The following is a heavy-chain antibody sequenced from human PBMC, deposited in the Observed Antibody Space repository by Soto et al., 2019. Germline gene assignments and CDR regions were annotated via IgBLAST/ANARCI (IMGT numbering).Heavy chain of an antibody. D-gene: IGHD1-26*01. J-gene: IGHJ4*02. CDR1: GSTYNDYW. CDR2: VYLSDSNP. Sequence: LKISCAASGSTYNDYWIGWVRQTPGRGLEWLGLVYLSDSNPRYSPSFRGHVTFSADKSISTAYLHWSSLEASDTAIYYCARHLRHSGYFDYWGQGALVTVSS. CDR3: ARHLRHSGYFDY. V-gene: IGHV5-51*01.